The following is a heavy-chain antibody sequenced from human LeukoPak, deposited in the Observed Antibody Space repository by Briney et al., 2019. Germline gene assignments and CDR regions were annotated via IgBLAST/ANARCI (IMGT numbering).Heavy chain of an antibody. CDR2: IYHSGST. J-gene: IGHJ4*02. CDR1: GGSISSGGYS. V-gene: IGHV4-30-2*01. Sequence: PSETLSLTCAVSGGSISSGGYSWSWIRRPPGKGLEWIGYIYHSGSTYYNPSLKSRVTISVDRSKNQFSLKLSSVTAADTAVYYCARASYSSSSQGFDYWGQGTLVTVSS. CDR3: ARASYSSSSQGFDY. D-gene: IGHD6-13*01.